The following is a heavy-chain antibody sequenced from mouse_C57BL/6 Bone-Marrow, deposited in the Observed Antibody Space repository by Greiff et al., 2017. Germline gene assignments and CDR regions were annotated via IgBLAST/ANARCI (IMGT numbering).Heavy chain of an antibody. D-gene: IGHD1-1*01. CDR1: GYTFPSYW. CDR3: AISTGY. V-gene: IGHV1-61*01. Sequence: VQLQQPGAELVRPGSSVKLSCKASGYTFPSYWMDWVKQRPGQGLEWIGNIYPSDSETHYKQKFKDKATLTVDKSSSTAYMQLISRTSEDSSVYYCAISTGYWGQGTTLTVSS. CDR2: IYPSDSET. J-gene: IGHJ2*01.